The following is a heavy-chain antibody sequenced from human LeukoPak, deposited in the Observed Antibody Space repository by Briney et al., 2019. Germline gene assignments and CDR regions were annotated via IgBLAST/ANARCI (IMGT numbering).Heavy chain of an antibody. CDR1: GFTFSSYV. J-gene: IGHJ4*02. D-gene: IGHD3-22*01. CDR3: ARDATNYYDSSGLGKPRFDY. V-gene: IGHV3-64*01. CDR2: ISSNGGST. Sequence: GGSLRLSCAASGFTFSSYVMHWVRQAPGRGLEYVSGISSNGGSTYYANPVKGRFTITRDNSNNTLHLRMGSLRAEDMAVYYCARDATNYYDSSGLGKPRFDYWGQGALVTVSS.